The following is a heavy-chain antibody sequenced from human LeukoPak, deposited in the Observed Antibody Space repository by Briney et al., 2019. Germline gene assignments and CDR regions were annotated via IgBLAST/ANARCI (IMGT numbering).Heavy chain of an antibody. CDR1: GYTFTGYY. Sequence: ASVKVSCKASGYTFTGYYMHWVRQATGQGLEWMGWMNPNSGNTGYAQKFQGRVTMTRNTSISTAYMELSSLRSEDTAVYYCASGADSGWYDWGQGTLVTVSS. D-gene: IGHD6-19*01. CDR3: ASGADSGWYD. J-gene: IGHJ4*02. V-gene: IGHV1-8*02. CDR2: MNPNSGNT.